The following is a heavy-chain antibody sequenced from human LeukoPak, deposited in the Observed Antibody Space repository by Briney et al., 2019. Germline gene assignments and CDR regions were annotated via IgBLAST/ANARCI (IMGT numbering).Heavy chain of an antibody. CDR3: ARVGPDY. Sequence: GGSLRLSCAASGFTFRSCAMNWVRQAPGKGLEWVSAISGSGGSTFYADSVKGRFTISRDNSMNTLYLQMNSLRAEDTAVYYCARVGPDYWGQGTLVTVSS. CDR2: ISGSGGST. J-gene: IGHJ4*02. V-gene: IGHV3-23*01. CDR1: GFTFRSCA.